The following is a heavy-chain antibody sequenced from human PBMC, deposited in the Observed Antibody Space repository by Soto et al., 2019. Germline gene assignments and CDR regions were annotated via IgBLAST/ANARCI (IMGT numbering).Heavy chain of an antibody. Sequence: GGSLRLSCAASGFTVSSNYMSWVRQAPGKGLEWVSVIYSGGSTYYADSVKGRFTISRDNSKNTLYLQMNSLRAEDTAVYYCARDYYDSSGYYRFDYWGQGTLVTVSS. CDR1: GFTVSSNY. V-gene: IGHV3-53*01. J-gene: IGHJ4*02. CDR3: ARDYYDSSGYYRFDY. CDR2: IYSGGST. D-gene: IGHD3-22*01.